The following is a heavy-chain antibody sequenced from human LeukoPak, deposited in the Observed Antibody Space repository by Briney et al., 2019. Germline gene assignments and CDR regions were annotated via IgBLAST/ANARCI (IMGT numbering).Heavy chain of an antibody. J-gene: IGHJ3*01. CDR3: ARRVNEALGAFDF. V-gene: IGHV5-51*01. CDR2: MYPGDSET. D-gene: IGHD3-3*01. Sequence: GESLKISCQGSGYTFVHYWIAWVRQMPGKGLEFVGMMYPGDSETKYSPSFQGQVTISADKSINTAYLQWSSLKASDTAMYYCARRVNEALGAFDFWGHGTVVTVSP. CDR1: GYTFVHYW.